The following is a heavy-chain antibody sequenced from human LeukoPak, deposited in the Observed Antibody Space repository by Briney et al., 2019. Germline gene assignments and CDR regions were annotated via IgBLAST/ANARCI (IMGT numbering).Heavy chain of an antibody. V-gene: IGHV1-46*01. J-gene: IGHJ4*02. Sequence: ASVKVSCKASGYTFTGYYMHWVRQAPGQGLEWMGIINPSGGSTSYAQKFQGRVTMTRDTSTSTVYMELSSLRSEDTAVYYCARDRSRYYDSSGYYYIWGQGTLVTVSS. CDR1: GYTFTGYY. CDR3: ARDRSRYYDSSGYYYI. CDR2: INPSGGST. D-gene: IGHD3-22*01.